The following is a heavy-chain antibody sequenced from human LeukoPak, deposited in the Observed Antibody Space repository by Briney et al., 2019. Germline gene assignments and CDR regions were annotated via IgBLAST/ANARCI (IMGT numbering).Heavy chain of an antibody. Sequence: PGGSLRLSCPASGFPFSRDSMHWVRQSPGKGLVWLSRISPDGSVTNYADSVKGRFTISRDNAKNTLYLQMNSLRDEDTAVYYCASDVAYKFDYWGQGTLVTFSS. CDR3: ASDVAYKFDY. J-gene: IGHJ4*02. D-gene: IGHD1-1*01. CDR2: ISPDGSVT. CDR1: GFPFSRDS. V-gene: IGHV3-74*01.